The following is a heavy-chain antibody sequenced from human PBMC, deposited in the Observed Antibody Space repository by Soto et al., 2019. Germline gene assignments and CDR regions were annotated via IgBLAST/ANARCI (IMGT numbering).Heavy chain of an antibody. V-gene: IGHV1-2*04. CDR3: ARTRGSGWSYFDY. Sequence: GASVKVSCKASGYTFTGYYMHWARQAPGQGLEWMGWINPNSGGTNYAQKFQGWVTMTRDTSISTAYMELSRLRSDDTAVYYCARTRGSGWSYFDYWGQGTLVTVSS. J-gene: IGHJ4*02. CDR1: GYTFTGYY. D-gene: IGHD6-19*01. CDR2: INPNSGGT.